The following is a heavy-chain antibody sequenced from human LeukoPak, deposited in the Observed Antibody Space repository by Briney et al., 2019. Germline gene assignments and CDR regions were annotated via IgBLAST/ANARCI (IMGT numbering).Heavy chain of an antibody. J-gene: IGHJ4*02. CDR1: GGSFSGYY. CDR2: INHSGST. D-gene: IGHD6-13*01. V-gene: IGHV4-34*01. CDR3: ARARRRKTSSSWYSGGWGIDY. Sequence: SETLSLTCAVYGGSFSGYYWSWIRQPPGKGLEWIGEINHSGSTNYNPSLKGRVTISVDTSKNQFPLKLSSVTAADTAVYYCARARRRKTSSSWYSGGWGIDYWGQGTLVAVSS.